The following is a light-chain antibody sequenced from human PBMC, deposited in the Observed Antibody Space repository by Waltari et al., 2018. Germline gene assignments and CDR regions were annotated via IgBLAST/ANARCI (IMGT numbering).Light chain of an antibody. CDR1: KLGDKY. J-gene: IGLJ2*01. Sequence: SYELTQPPSVSVSPGQTASITCYGVKLGDKYVCWYQQRSGQSPVVVIYQDTKRPSGIPERFSGSNSGNTATLTISGTQAMDEADYYCQAWDSTTLLFGGGTKLTVL. CDR3: QAWDSTTLL. V-gene: IGLV3-1*01. CDR2: QDT.